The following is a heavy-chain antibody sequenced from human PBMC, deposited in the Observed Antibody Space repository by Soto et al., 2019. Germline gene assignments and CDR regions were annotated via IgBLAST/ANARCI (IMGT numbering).Heavy chain of an antibody. D-gene: IGHD3-22*01. Sequence: AAPVEVSCKASGYTLYNYGITRGRQAPGQRLEWMGWISAYNGNTHYTQRLQGRVTMTTDTSTSTAYMELRGLRSDDTAVYYCARQPRTMIVLVPTPNFDYWGQGTLVTVSS. J-gene: IGHJ4*02. V-gene: IGHV1-18*01. CDR1: GYTLYNYG. CDR3: ARQPRTMIVLVPTPNFDY. CDR2: ISAYNGNT.